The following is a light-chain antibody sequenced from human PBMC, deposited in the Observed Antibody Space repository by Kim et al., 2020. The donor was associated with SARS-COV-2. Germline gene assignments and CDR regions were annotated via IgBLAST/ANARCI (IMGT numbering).Light chain of an antibody. J-gene: IGKJ1*01. CDR3: QQYDGAPRT. Sequence: VSPGERATLSCRASQSVSTNVAWYQHKPGQAPRLLIYGASSRATGIPDRFSGSGSGTDFTLTITSLESEDFAVYYCQQYDGAPRTFGQGTKVDIK. V-gene: IGKV3-15*01. CDR2: GAS. CDR1: QSVSTN.